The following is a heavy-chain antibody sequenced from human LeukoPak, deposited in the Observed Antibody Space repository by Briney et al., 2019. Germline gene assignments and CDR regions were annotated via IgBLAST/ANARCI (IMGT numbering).Heavy chain of an antibody. CDR1: GGSISSGDYY. CDR2: IYHSGST. V-gene: IGHV4-30-2*01. J-gene: IGHJ4*02. D-gene: IGHD3-22*01. Sequence: SETLSLTCTVSGGSISSGDYYWSWIRQPPGKGLEWIGYIYHSGSTYYNPSLKSRVTISVDRSKNQFSLKLSSVTAADTAVYYCARVGYDSSGYNLFDYWGQGTLVTVSS. CDR3: ARVGYDSSGYNLFDY.